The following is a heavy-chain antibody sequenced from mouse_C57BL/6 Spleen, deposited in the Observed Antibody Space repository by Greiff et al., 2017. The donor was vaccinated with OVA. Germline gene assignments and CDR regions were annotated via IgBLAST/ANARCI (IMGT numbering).Heavy chain of an antibody. D-gene: IGHD2-5*01. V-gene: IGHV5-15*04. Sequence: EVQVVQSGGGLVQPGGSLKLSCAASGFTFSDYGMAWVRQAPRQGPEWVAFISPLAYSIYYADTVTGRVTISRENAKNTLYLEMSSLRSEDTAVDYCSRRDSNDYFDYWGQGTTLTVSA. CDR1: GFTFSDYG. CDR3: SRRDSNDYFDY. J-gene: IGHJ2*01. CDR2: ISPLAYSI.